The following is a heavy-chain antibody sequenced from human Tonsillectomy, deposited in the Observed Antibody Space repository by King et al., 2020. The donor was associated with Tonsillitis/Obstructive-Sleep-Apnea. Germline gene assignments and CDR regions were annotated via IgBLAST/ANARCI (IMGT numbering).Heavy chain of an antibody. D-gene: IGHD3-3*02. CDR1: GFNFDDYG. Sequence: VQLVESGGGVVQPGRSLRLSCAASGFNFDDYGMHWVRQAPGKGLEWVEGIWYDSRNKEYAASVKGRCTLSRDNSKNTVNLQIDNLRAEDTAVYYCAKSEGHFAEPIDFWGQGTLVTVSS. CDR3: AKSEGHFAEPIDF. V-gene: IGHV3-33*06. CDR2: IWYDSRNK. J-gene: IGHJ4*02.